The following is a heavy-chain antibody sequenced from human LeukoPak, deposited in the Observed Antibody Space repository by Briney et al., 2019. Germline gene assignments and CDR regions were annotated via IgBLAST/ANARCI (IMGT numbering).Heavy chain of an antibody. V-gene: IGHV1-69*05. CDR1: GGTFSSYA. Sequence: ASVKVSCTASGGTFSSYAISWVRQAPGQGLEWMGGIIPIFGTANYAQKFQARVTMTRDTSTNTVYMELSSLRSEDTAVYYCARHPSPQLHHFDYWGQGTLVTVSS. J-gene: IGHJ4*02. CDR3: ARHPSPQLHHFDY. D-gene: IGHD2-2*01. CDR2: IIPIFGTA.